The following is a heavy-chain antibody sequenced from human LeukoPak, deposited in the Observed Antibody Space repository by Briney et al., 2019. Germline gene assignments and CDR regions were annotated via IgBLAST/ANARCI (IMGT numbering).Heavy chain of an antibody. CDR2: MNPNTGNT. CDR3: ARVGLAAAGTFDY. J-gene: IGHJ4*02. CDR1: GYIFTNYD. Sequence: ASVKVSCKASGYIFTNYDINWVRQAPGQGLQLMGWMNPNTGNTGYVQKFQGRVTITRNTSISTAYMELSSLRSEDTAVYYCARVGLAAAGTFDYWGQGTLVTVSS. D-gene: IGHD6-13*01. V-gene: IGHV1-8*03.